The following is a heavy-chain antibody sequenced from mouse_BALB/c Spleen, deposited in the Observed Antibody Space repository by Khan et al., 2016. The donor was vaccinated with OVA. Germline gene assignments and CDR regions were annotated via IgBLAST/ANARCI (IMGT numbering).Heavy chain of an antibody. V-gene: IGHV1-4*01. D-gene: IGHD2-14*01. CDR3: VRDGAYHRNDGWVAY. CDR1: GYTFTSYT. CDR2: INPSNGYT. J-gene: IGHJ3*01. Sequence: QVQLQQSGAELARPGASVKMSCKASGYTFTSYTIHWIKLRPGQGLVWIGFINPSNGYTNYNQKFKDKTTLTADKSSTTVYMQLSSLTSDDSAVYNCVRDGAYHRNDGWVAYWGQGTLVTVSA.